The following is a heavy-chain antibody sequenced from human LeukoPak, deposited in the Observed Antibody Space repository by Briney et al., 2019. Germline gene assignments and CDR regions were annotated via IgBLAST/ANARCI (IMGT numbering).Heavy chain of an antibody. CDR3: ASYYGLYVRNWLDT. CDR2: ISGSGGST. D-gene: IGHD4-17*01. V-gene: IGHV3-23*01. J-gene: IGHJ5*02. Sequence: PGGSLRLSCAASGFTFSSYAMSWVRQAPGKGLEWVSAISGSGGSTYYADSVKGRFTISRDNSKNTLYLQMNSLRAEDTAVYYCASYYGLYVRNWLDTWGQGTLVTVSA. CDR1: GFTFSSYA.